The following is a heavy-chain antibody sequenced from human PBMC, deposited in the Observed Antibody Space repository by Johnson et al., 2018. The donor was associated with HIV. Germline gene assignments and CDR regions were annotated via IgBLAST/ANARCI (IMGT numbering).Heavy chain of an antibody. J-gene: IGHJ3*02. CDR1: GFTFDDYG. D-gene: IGHD3-16*01. Sequence: VQLVESGGGVVRPGGSLRLSCAASGFTFDDYGMNWVRQTPEKGLEWVSGVNWNGGSTGYADSVKGRFTISRDNAKSSLYLQIKSLRAEDTALYYCARAMGGEAFDIWGQGTMVTVSS. CDR3: ARAMGGEAFDI. CDR2: VNWNGGST. V-gene: IGHV3-20*04.